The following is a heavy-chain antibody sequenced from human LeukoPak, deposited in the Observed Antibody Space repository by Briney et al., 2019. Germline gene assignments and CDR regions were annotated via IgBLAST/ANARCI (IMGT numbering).Heavy chain of an antibody. Sequence: SVKVSCKASGGTFSSYAISWVRRAPGQGLEWMGGIIPIFGTANYAQKFQGRVTITADESTSTAYMELSSLRSEDTAVYYCARDVGRDGYNYYFDYWGQGTLVTVSS. CDR1: GGTFSSYA. V-gene: IGHV1-69*13. CDR3: ARDVGRDGYNYYFDY. D-gene: IGHD5-24*01. J-gene: IGHJ4*02. CDR2: IIPIFGTA.